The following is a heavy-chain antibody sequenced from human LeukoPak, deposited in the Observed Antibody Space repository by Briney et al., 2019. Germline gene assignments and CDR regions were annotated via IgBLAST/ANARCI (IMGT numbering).Heavy chain of an antibody. Sequence: PSETLSLTCTVSGGSISSSSYYWGWIRQPPGKGLEWIGSIYYSGSTYYNPSLKSRVTISVDTSKNQFSLTLSSVTAADTAVYYCARLKGAAAGTSWGQGTLVTVSS. CDR3: ARLKGAAAGTS. CDR1: GGSISSSSYY. J-gene: IGHJ4*02. V-gene: IGHV4-39*01. D-gene: IGHD6-13*01. CDR2: IYYSGST.